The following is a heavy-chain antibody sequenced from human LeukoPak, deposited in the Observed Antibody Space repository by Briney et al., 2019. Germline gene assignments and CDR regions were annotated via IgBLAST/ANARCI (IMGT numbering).Heavy chain of an antibody. Sequence: PGGSLRLSCAASGFTFSGSAIHWVRQASGIGLEWLGRIRSKANSYATAYAASVNGRFTISRDDSQNTAYLQMNSPKTEDTAVYYCTSRPTPFYYYDSSASDAFESWGQGTMVTVSS. CDR1: GFTFSGSA. J-gene: IGHJ3*02. V-gene: IGHV3-73*01. D-gene: IGHD3-22*01. CDR3: TSRPTPFYYYDSSASDAFES. CDR2: IRSKANSYAT.